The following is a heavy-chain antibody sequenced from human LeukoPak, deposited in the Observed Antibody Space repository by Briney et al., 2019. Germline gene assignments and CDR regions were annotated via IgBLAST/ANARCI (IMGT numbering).Heavy chain of an antibody. Sequence: PSETLSLTCTVSGGSISSGGYYWSWIRQPPGKGLEWIGSFSYSGSTYYHPSLKSRVTISVDTSKNQFSLNLNSVTASDTAVYYCARQGGSGRSLDYWGQGTLVTVSS. CDR1: GGSISSGGYY. CDR3: ARQGGSGRSLDY. CDR2: FSYSGST. V-gene: IGHV4-39*01. J-gene: IGHJ4*02. D-gene: IGHD3-10*01.